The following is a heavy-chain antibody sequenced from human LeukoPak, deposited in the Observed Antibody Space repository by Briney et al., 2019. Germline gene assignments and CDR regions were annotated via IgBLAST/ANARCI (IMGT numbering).Heavy chain of an antibody. CDR2: ISDSGGNT. Sequence: GGSLRLSCAASGFTFNSYAMSWVRQAPWERLQWVSGISDSGGNTYYADSVRGRFTISRDNSKNTLYLQMNSLRAEDTAVYYCAKTAMVAYRFDYWGQGTLVTVSS. D-gene: IGHD5-18*01. CDR1: GFTFNSYA. J-gene: IGHJ4*02. V-gene: IGHV3-23*01. CDR3: AKTAMVAYRFDY.